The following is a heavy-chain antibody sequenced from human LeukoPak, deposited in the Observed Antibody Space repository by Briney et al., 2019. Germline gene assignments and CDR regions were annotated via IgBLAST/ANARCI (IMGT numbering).Heavy chain of an antibody. V-gene: IGHV4-4*07. Sequence: SETLSLTCTVSGGSISSYYWSWIRQPAGKGLEWIGRIWTDGGPSYKASLKSRLTISVDTSKNQVSLRLSSVTAADTAVYYCARGRDSRGYQFKGFDYWGQGTLVTVSS. CDR3: ARGRDSRGYQFKGFDY. CDR2: IWTDGGP. J-gene: IGHJ4*02. CDR1: GGSISSYY. D-gene: IGHD3-22*01.